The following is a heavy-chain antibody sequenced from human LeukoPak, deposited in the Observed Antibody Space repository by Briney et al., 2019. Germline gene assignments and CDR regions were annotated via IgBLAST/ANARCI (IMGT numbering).Heavy chain of an antibody. V-gene: IGHV3-49*03. D-gene: IGHD3-3*01. Sequence: GGSLRLSCLGSGFAFGDFAMSWIRQAPGKGPEWLGFIRRKVYGGTTEYAASVKGRITISRDDSRSVAYLQINSLKIEDAAVYYCTRVRGDYDFWSGYFDYWGQGALVTVSS. CDR3: TRVRGDYDFWSGYFDY. CDR1: GFAFGDFA. CDR2: IRRKVYGGTT. J-gene: IGHJ4*02.